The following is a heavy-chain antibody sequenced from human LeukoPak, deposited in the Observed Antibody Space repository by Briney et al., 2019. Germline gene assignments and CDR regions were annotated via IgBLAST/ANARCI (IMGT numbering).Heavy chain of an antibody. V-gene: IGHV3-33*01. CDR1: GFTFSSYG. CDR2: IWYDGSNR. Sequence: GGSLRLSCAASGFTFSSYGMHWVRQAPGKGLEWVAVIWYDGSNRYYADSVKGRFTISRDNSKNTLYLQMNSLRAEDTAVYYCASDLGQDCSGGSYYSYYFDYWGQGTLVTVSS. J-gene: IGHJ4*02. D-gene: IGHD2-15*01. CDR3: ASDLGQDCSGGSYYSYYFDY.